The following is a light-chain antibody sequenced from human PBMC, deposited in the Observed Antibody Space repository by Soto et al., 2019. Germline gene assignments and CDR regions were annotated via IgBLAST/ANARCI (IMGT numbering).Light chain of an antibody. V-gene: IGLV2-14*01. CDR2: EVS. CDR1: SSDVGAYNY. CDR3: SSYTGSSTWV. J-gene: IGLJ3*02. Sequence: QSVLTQPASVSGSPGQSITISCTGTSSDVGAYNYVSWYQQHPGKAPKLMIYEVSNRPSGVSNRFSGSKSGNTASLTISGLKAEDEADYYCSSYTGSSTWVFGGGTKVPS.